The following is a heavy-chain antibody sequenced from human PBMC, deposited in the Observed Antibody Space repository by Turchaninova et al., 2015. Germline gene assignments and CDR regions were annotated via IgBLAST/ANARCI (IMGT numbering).Heavy chain of an antibody. D-gene: IGHD2-21*01. V-gene: IGHV5-51*01. Sequence: EVQLVQSGAEVKKPGESLKIPCKGSGYNFSTNWIGGVRQMPGKGLEWMGIIYPGDSDTRYSPSFQGQVTISADKFTSTAYLQWSSLKASDTAMYYCARYSTSPNGYWGQGTLVTVSS. J-gene: IGHJ4*02. CDR1: GYNFSTNW. CDR2: IYPGDSDT. CDR3: ARYSTSPNGY.